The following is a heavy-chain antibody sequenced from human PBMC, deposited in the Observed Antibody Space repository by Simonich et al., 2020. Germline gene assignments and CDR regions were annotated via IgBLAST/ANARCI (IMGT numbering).Heavy chain of an antibody. CDR2: VSSSSSNI. CDR1: GFTFSSYS. CDR3: ARANERDY. D-gene: IGHD1-1*01. V-gene: IGHV3-21*01. Sequence: EVQLVESGGGLVKPGGSLRLSCAASGFTFSSYSMNKVRQAPGRGLEWVSPVSSSSSNIYYADSVKGRSTIPRDNAKTPLYLQMNSLRAEDTAVYYCARANERDYWGQGTLVTVSS. J-gene: IGHJ4*02.